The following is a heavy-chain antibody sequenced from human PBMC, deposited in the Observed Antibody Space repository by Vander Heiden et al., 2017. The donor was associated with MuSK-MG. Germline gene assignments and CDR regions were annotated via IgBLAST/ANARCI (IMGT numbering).Heavy chain of an antibody. J-gene: IGHJ3*02. CDR1: GDSFTSYC. D-gene: IGHD4-17*01. V-gene: IGHV5-51*01. CDR3: ASHDYGDDPPYAFDI. CDR2: ISPGDSDT. Sequence: EVQLVQSGAEVKKPGESLKISCKGSGDSFTSYCIGWVRQMPGKGLEWMGIISPGDSDTRYSPSFQGQVTISADKSISTAYLQWSRLKASDTAMYYCASHDYGDDPPYAFDIWGQGTMVTVYS.